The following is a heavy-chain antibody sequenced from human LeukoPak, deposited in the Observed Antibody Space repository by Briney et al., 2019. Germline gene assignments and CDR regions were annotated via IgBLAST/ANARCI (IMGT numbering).Heavy chain of an antibody. CDR3: ARDGCSSTSCYAYYYYMDV. CDR2: IYTSGST. J-gene: IGHJ6*03. Sequence: PSETLSLTSTVSGGSISSYYWSWIRQPAGKGLEWIGRIYTSGSTNYNPSLKSRVTMSVDTSKNQFSLKLSSVTAADTAVYYCARDGCSSTSCYAYYYYMDVWGKGTTVTVSS. CDR1: GGSISSYY. D-gene: IGHD2-2*01. V-gene: IGHV4-4*07.